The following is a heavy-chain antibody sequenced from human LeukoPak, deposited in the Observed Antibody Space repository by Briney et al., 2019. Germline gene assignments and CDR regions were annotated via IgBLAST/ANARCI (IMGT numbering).Heavy chain of an antibody. J-gene: IGHJ4*02. CDR3: ARANLRFYSSGWSLDY. CDR2: INPNSGGT. D-gene: IGHD6-19*01. V-gene: IGHV1-8*01. Sequence: ASVKVSCKASGYTFSSYDINWVRQAPGQGLEWMGWINPNSGGTNYAQKFQGRVTITRNTSISTAYMELSSLRSEDTAVYYCARANLRFYSSGWSLDYWGQGTLGTVSS. CDR1: GYTFSSYD.